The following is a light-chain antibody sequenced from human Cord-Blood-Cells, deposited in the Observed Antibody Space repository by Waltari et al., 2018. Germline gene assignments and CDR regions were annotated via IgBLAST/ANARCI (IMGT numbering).Light chain of an antibody. CDR2: RNN. J-gene: IGLJ2*01. CDR3: AAWDDSLSGVV. CDR1: SSNIGSNY. Sequence: QSVLTQPPSASGTPGQRVTISCSGSSSNIGSNYVYWYQPLPGTAPKPLIYRNNQRPSGVPDRFSGSKSGTSSSLAISGLRSEDEADYYCAAWDDSLSGVVFGGGTKLTVL. V-gene: IGLV1-47*01.